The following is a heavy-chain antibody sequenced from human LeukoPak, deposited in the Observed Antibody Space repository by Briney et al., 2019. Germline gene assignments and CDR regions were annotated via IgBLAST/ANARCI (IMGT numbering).Heavy chain of an antibody. V-gene: IGHV1-18*01. CDR1: GYTFTSYG. J-gene: IGHJ6*03. Sequence: ASVKVSCKASGYTFTSYGISWVRQAPGQGLEWMGWISSYNGNTNYAQKLQGRVTMTTDTSTSTAYMELRSLRSDDTAVYYCARWAQPYHYYYMDVRGKGTTVTISS. CDR2: ISSYNGNT. CDR3: ARWAQPYHYYYMDV.